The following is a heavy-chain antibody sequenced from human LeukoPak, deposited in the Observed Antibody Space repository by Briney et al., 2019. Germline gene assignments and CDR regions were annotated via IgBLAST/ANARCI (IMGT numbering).Heavy chain of an antibody. CDR1: GFTFSSYV. Sequence: QAGGSLRLSCAASGFTFSSYVMHCVRQAPAKGLACVTIISYDGSNEYYADSVKGRFTISRDNSKNTLYLQMNSLRAADTAVYYCARDKGTSYLSSCDCWGQGTLVTVSS. D-gene: IGHD6-6*01. CDR3: ARDKGTSYLSSCDC. J-gene: IGHJ4*02. V-gene: IGHV3-30*04. CDR2: ISYDGSNE.